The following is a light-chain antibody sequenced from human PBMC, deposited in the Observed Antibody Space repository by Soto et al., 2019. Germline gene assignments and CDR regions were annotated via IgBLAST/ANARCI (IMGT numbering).Light chain of an antibody. V-gene: IGLV2-11*01. Sequence: QSVLTQPRSVSGSPGQSVTISCTGTSSDVGGYNYVSWYQQHPGKAPKVMIYDVNKRPSGVPDRFSGSQSGSTASLTISGLQAEDEADYSCCSYAGSYTWVFGGGTKLTVL. CDR3: CSYAGSYTWV. CDR1: SSDVGGYNY. CDR2: DVN. J-gene: IGLJ3*02.